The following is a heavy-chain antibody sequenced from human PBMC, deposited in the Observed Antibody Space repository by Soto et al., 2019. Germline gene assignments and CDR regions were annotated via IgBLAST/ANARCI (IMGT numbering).Heavy chain of an antibody. D-gene: IGHD6-6*01. Sequence: QVQLQQWGAGLLKPSETLSLTCAVYGGSFSGYYWSWIRQPPGKGLEWIGEINHSGSTNYNPSLKXXVXIXXDTSKNQFSLKLSSVTAADTAVYYCARESKLGFDYWGQGTLVTVSS. CDR3: ARESKLGFDY. CDR2: INHSGST. CDR1: GGSFSGYY. J-gene: IGHJ4*02. V-gene: IGHV4-34*01.